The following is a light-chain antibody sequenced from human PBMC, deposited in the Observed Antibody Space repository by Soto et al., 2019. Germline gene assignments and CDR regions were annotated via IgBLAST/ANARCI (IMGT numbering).Light chain of an antibody. CDR2: GTS. CDR1: QSVSSY. Sequence: EIVLTQSPATLSLSPGERATLSCRASQSVSSYLSWFQQKPGRAPRLLIYGTSTRATGIPVRFSGSGSGTDFTLTISSLQPEDVAVDFCHQDFNLPWTFGQGTKVDIK. J-gene: IGKJ1*01. CDR3: HQDFNLPWT. V-gene: IGKV3D-7*01.